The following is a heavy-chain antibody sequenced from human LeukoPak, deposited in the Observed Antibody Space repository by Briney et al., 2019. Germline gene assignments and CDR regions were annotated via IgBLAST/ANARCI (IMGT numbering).Heavy chain of an antibody. V-gene: IGHV1-46*01. CDR2: INPSGGST. J-gene: IGHJ4*02. Sequence: ASVKVSCKASGYIFTNYYMHWVRQAPGQGLEWMGMINPSGGSTRYAQKLQGRVTMTRDTSTNTVYMELSSLRSEDTAVYYCARGGGLGYCSSTSCRFDYWGQGTLVTVSS. CDR3: ARGGGLGYCSSTSCRFDY. CDR1: GYIFTNYY. D-gene: IGHD2-2*01.